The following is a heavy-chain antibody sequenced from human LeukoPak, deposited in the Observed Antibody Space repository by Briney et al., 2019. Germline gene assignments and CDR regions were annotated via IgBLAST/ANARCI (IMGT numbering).Heavy chain of an antibody. CDR2: ISSSGSTI. J-gene: IGHJ5*02. CDR1: GFTFSSYA. D-gene: IGHD3-9*01. CDR3: ARQRLRYFDCLSSATGWFDP. V-gene: IGHV3-48*03. Sequence: GGSLRLSCAASGFTFSSYAMNWVRQAPGKGLEWVSYISSSGSTIYYADSVKGRFTISRDNAKNSLYLQMNSLRAEDTAVYYCARQRLRYFDCLSSATGWFDPWGQGTLVTVSS.